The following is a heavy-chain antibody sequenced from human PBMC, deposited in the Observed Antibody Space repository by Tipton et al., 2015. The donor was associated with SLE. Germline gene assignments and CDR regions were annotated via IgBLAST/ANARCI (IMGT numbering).Heavy chain of an antibody. V-gene: IGHV4-39*07. CDR1: GGSISSSSYY. CDR2: INHSGST. Sequence: GLVKPSETLSLTCTVSGGSISSSSYYWGWIRQPPGKGLEWIGEINHSGSTNYNPSLKSRVTISVDTSKNQFSLKLSSVTAADTAVYYCARSAHGLWFGELDAFDIWGQGTMVTVSS. J-gene: IGHJ3*02. D-gene: IGHD3-10*01. CDR3: ARSAHGLWFGELDAFDI.